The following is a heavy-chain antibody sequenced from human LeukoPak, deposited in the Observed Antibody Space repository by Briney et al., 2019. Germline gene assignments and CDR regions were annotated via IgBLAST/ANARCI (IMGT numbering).Heavy chain of an antibody. J-gene: IGHJ5*02. CDR1: GGTFSSYA. D-gene: IGHD3-3*01. V-gene: IGHV1-2*02. CDR2: INPNSGGT. Sequence: ASVKVSCKASGGTFSSYAISWVRQAPGQGLEWMGWINPNSGGTNYAQKFQGRVTMTRDTSISTAYMELSRLRSDDTAVYYCARDTDYDFWSGYYFSNWFDPWGQGTLVTVSS. CDR3: ARDTDYDFWSGYYFSNWFDP.